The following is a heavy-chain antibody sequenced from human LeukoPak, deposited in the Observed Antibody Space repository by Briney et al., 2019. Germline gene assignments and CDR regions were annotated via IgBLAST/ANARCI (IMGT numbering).Heavy chain of an antibody. Sequence: GGSLRLSCAASGFTYSSYAMHWVRQAPDKGLEGVAVISYDGSNKYYADSVKGRFTISRDNSKNTLYLQMNSLRAEDTAVYYCARGPRQATVTIYYYYYYGMDVWGQGTTVTVSS. V-gene: IGHV3-30-3*01. D-gene: IGHD4-17*01. CDR2: ISYDGSNK. CDR3: ARGPRQATVTIYYYYYYGMDV. J-gene: IGHJ6*02. CDR1: GFTYSSYA.